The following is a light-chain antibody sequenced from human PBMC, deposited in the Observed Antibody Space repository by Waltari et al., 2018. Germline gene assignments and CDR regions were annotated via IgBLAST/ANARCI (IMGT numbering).Light chain of an antibody. CDR1: ESISSW. V-gene: IGKV1-5*03. J-gene: IGKJ1*01. Sequence: DIQMTQSPSTLSASVGDRVTITCRASESISSWLAWYQQRPGKAPNLLIYKASRLESGVPSRFSGSGSGTEFTLTISSLQPEDFATYYRQQFNTYPWTFGQGTKVDIK. CDR2: KAS. CDR3: QQFNTYPWT.